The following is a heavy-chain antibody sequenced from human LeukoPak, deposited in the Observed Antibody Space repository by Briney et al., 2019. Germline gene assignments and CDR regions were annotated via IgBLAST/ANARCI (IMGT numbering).Heavy chain of an antibody. D-gene: IGHD2-8*01. Sequence: GGSLRLSCATSGFPFSDFSMSWVRQAPGKGLEWISTTNSGGTSTYYAESVKGRSTISRDNSKNTLYLQMSSLRVEDTAVYYCAKQSYARSLGEGGPGTLVSVYS. CDR1: GFPFSDFS. V-gene: IGHV3-23*01. CDR2: TNSGGTST. CDR3: AKQSYARSLGE. J-gene: IGHJ4*02.